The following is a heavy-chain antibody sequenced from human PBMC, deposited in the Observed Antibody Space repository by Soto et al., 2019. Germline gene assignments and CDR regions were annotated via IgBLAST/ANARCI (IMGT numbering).Heavy chain of an antibody. V-gene: IGHV1-3*05. J-gene: IGHJ4*02. CDR3: ARGESVVVHY. D-gene: IGHD2-15*01. CDR2: INPGNGNT. Sequence: QVQLVQSGAEEKKPGASVKVSCKASGYTFTSYAMHWVRQAPGQRLEWMGWINPGNGNTKCSQKFQDRVTITRDTSASTAYMELSSLRSEDTAVYYCARGESVVVHYWGQGTLVTVSS. CDR1: GYTFTSYA.